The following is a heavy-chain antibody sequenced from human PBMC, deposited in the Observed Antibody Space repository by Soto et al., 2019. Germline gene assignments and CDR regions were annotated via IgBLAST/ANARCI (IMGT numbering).Heavy chain of an antibody. Sequence: QVQLVESGGGVVQPGRSLRLSCAASGFTFSSYGMHWVRQAPGKGLEWVAVISYDGSNKYYADSVKGRFTISRDNSKNTLYLQMNSLRAEDTAVYYCAKAGVAMVRGDPLDYWGQGTLVTVSS. V-gene: IGHV3-30*18. CDR1: GFTFSSYG. CDR3: AKAGVAMVRGDPLDY. CDR2: ISYDGSNK. D-gene: IGHD3-10*01. J-gene: IGHJ4*02.